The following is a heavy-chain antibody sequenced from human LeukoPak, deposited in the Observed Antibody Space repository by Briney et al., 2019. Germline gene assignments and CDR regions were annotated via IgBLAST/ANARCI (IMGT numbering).Heavy chain of an antibody. V-gene: IGHV4-34*01. J-gene: IGHJ6*02. CDR2: INHSGST. CDR3: ASLKGGYCSSTSCYIYYYYGMDV. D-gene: IGHD2-2*02. CDR1: GGSFSGYY. Sequence: SETLSLTCAVYGGSFSGYYWSWIRQPPGKGLEWIGEINHSGSTNYNPSLKSRVTISVDTSKNQFSLKLSSVTAADTAVYYCASLKGGYCSSTSCYIYYYYGMDVWGQGTLVTVSS.